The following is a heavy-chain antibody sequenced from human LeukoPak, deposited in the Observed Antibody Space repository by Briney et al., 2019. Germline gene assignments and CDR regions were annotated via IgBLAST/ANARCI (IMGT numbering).Heavy chain of an antibody. CDR2: ISTSGSYI. J-gene: IGHJ3*02. D-gene: IGHD5-24*01. CDR3: ARGTRDGYYLFDAFDI. CDR1: GFTFNTYS. V-gene: IGHV3-21*01. Sequence: GGSLRLSCAGSGFTFNTYSMNWVRQAPGKVLEWVSSISTSGSYIYYADSVKGRFTISRDNAKNSLYLQMNSLRAEDTAVYYCARGTRDGYYLFDAFDIWGQGTMVTVSS.